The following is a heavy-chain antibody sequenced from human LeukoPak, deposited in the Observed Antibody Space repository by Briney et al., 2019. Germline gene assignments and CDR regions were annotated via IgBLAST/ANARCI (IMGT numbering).Heavy chain of an antibody. Sequence: GGSLRLSCAASGFTVSSNYMSWVRQAPGKGLEWVSVIYSGGSTYYADSVKGRFTISRDNSKNTLYLQMNSLRAEDTAVYYCARDTRGVRGGSPYYYGMDVWGKGPRSPSPQ. CDR3: ARDTRGVRGGSPYYYGMDV. J-gene: IGHJ6*04. CDR1: GFTVSSNY. V-gene: IGHV3-53*01. CDR2: IYSGGST. D-gene: IGHD3-10*01.